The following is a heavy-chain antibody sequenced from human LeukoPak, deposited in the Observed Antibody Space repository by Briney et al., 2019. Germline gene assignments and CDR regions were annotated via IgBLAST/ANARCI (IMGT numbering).Heavy chain of an antibody. Sequence: PGGSLRLSCAASAFTFSSYSMNWVRQAPGKGLEWVSIISSSSNDIHYADSVKGRFTIFRDNSKNTLYLQMNSLRAEDTAVYYYARDVAAAGSNYFDYWGQGTLVTVSS. V-gene: IGHV3-21*01. J-gene: IGHJ4*02. CDR1: AFTFSSYS. D-gene: IGHD6-13*01. CDR3: ARDVAAAGSNYFDY. CDR2: ISSSSNDI.